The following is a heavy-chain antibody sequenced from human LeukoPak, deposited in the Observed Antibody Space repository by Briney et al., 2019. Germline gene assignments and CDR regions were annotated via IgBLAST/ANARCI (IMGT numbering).Heavy chain of an antibody. J-gene: IGHJ4*02. CDR2: IYYSGST. V-gene: IGHV4-59*08. Sequence: SETLSLTCTVSGGSISSYYWSWIRQPPGKGLEWIGYIYYSGSTNYNPFLKSRVTISVDTSKNQFSLKLSSVTAADTAVYYCVYDSSGYYYNFDYWGQGILVTVSS. CDR3: VYDSSGYYYNFDY. D-gene: IGHD3-22*01. CDR1: GGSISSYY.